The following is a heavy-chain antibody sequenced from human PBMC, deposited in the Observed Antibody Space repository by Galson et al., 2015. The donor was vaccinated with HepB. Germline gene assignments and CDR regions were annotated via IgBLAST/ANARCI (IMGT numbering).Heavy chain of an antibody. V-gene: IGHV1-18*01. D-gene: IGHD2-21*01. CDR3: ARDRAYCGGDCYAPFDH. CDR2: ISAYNGNT. Sequence: SVKVSCKASGYTFTSYGISWVRQAPGQGLEWMGWISAYNGNTNYAQKLQGRVTMTTDTSTSTAYMELRSLRSDDTAVYYCARDRAYCGGDCYAPFDHWGQGSLVTVSS. J-gene: IGHJ4*02. CDR1: GYTFTSYG.